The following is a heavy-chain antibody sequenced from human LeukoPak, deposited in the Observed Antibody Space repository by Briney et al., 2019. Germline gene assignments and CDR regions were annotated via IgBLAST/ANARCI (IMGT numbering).Heavy chain of an antibody. CDR3: ARVRYCSSTSCYVGHD. CDR2: INSDGSST. J-gene: IGHJ4*02. Sequence: PGGSLRLSCAASGFTFRSYWMHGVRQAPGKGLVWVSRINSDGSSTSYADSVKGRFTISRDNDKNTLYLQMNSLRAEDTAVYYCARVRYCSSTSCYVGHDWGQGTLVTVSS. V-gene: IGHV3-74*01. CDR1: GFTFRSYW. D-gene: IGHD2-2*01.